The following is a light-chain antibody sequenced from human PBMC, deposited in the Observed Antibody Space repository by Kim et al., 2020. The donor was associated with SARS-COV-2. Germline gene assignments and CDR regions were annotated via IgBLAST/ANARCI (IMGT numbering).Light chain of an antibody. CDR3: QTWDSRNYV. J-gene: IGLJ1*01. CDR1: KLGDKY. CDR2: QDT. V-gene: IGLV3-1*01. Sequence: VSQGQTASISCSGDKLGDKYVCWYQQKPGQSPVLVVSQDTKRPSGIPERFSGSNSGNAATLTISGTQTMDEADYYCQTWDSRNYVFGTGTKVTVL.